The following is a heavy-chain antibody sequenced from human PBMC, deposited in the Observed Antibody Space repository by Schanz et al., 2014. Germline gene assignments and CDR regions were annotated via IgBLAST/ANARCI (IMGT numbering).Heavy chain of an antibody. D-gene: IGHD3-10*01. J-gene: IGHJ4*02. CDR1: GYTFTNFF. CDR2: INPIGGNT. CDR3: ARGSPENMIRGELDY. V-gene: IGHV1-46*03. Sequence: QVHLVQSGAEVHKPGASLKISCKASGYTFTNFFLHWVRQAPGQGLEWMGIINPIGGNTTYAQKFRGAVTLTTDTSTDTAYLELTSLRSEDTAVYYCARGSPENMIRGELDYWGQGTLVTVSS.